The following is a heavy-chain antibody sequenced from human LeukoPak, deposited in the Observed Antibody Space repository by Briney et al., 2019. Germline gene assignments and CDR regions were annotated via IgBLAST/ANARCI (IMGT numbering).Heavy chain of an antibody. Sequence: GGSLRLSCAASGFTFSSYGMHWVRQAPGKGLEWVAVIWYDGSNKYYADSVKGRFTISRDNSKNTLYLQMNSLRAEDTAVYYCAKASWGYSGYENFDYWGQGTLVTVSP. CDR1: GFTFSSYG. D-gene: IGHD5-12*01. CDR3: AKASWGYSGYENFDY. CDR2: IWYDGSNK. V-gene: IGHV3-33*06. J-gene: IGHJ4*02.